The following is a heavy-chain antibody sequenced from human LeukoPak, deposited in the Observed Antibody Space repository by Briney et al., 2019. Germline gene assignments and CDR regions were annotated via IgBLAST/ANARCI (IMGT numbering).Heavy chain of an antibody. CDR1: GGSISSYY. V-gene: IGHV4-59*01. Sequence: SETLSLTCTVSGGSISSYYWRWIRQPPGKGLEWIGYIYYSGSTNYNPSLKSRVTISVDTSKNQFSLKLSSVTAADTAVYYCARDLGGSYAWGQGTLVTVSS. CDR3: ARDLGGSYA. D-gene: IGHD1-26*01. J-gene: IGHJ5*02. CDR2: IYYSGST.